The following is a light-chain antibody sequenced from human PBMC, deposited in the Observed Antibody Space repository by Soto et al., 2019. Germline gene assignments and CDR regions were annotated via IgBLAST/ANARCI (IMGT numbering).Light chain of an antibody. V-gene: IGLV2-14*03. CDR2: DVT. Sequence: QSVLTQPASVSGSPGRSITIPCTGTSNDIGGYNYVSWYQQFPGKAPKLIIYDVTNRPPGVSFRFSGSKSGNTASLTISGLQAEDEAGYHCSSYSSTSTRRLFGAGTKVTVL. CDR3: SSYSSTSTRRL. CDR1: SNDIGGYNY. J-gene: IGLJ1*01.